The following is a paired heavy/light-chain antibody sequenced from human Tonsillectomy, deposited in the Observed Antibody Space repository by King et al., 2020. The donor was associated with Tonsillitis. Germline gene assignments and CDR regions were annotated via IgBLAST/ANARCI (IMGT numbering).Heavy chain of an antibody. J-gene: IGHJ5*02. CDR1: GFTFSVAS. CDR3: VRGDRRDH. CDR2: MSGSGSLR. D-gene: IGHD3-10*01. Sequence: EVLLVESGGGLVKPGGSLRLSCSASGFTFSVASMNWVRQAPGKGLEWISSMSGSGSLRYYAESVRGRFTISRDNAKNSLYLQADSLRVEDTAVYYCVRGDRRDHWGQGTLVSVSS. V-gene: IGHV3-21*06.
Light chain of an antibody. CDR2: KDY. CDR1: SSNIGSHL. V-gene: IGLV1-51*02. Sequence: QSVLTQPPSVSAAPGQKVTISCSGSSSNIGSHLVSWYQQFPGTAPKVLIYKDYERPSGIPGRFSGSKSGTSATLGITELQTGDEADYYCGTWDSNLNGWVFGGGTKLTVL. CDR3: GTWDSNLNGWV. J-gene: IGLJ3*02.